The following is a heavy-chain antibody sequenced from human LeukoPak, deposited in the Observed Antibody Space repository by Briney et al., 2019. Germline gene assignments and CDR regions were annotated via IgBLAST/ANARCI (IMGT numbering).Heavy chain of an antibody. D-gene: IGHD3-3*01. J-gene: IGHJ6*03. Sequence: SETLSLTCAVYGGSFSGYYWSWIRQPPGKGLEWIGEINHSGSTNYNPSLKSRVTISVDTSKNQFSLKLSSVTAADTAVYYCATLWAPYDFWSGRYYYYMDVWGKGTTVTVSS. V-gene: IGHV4-34*01. CDR2: INHSGST. CDR1: GGSFSGYY. CDR3: ATLWAPYDFWSGRYYYYMDV.